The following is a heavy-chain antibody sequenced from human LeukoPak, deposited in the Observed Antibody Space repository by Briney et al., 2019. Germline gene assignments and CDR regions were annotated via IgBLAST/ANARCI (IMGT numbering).Heavy chain of an antibody. CDR3: ARGVGYCSSTSCYTGEFDY. D-gene: IGHD2-2*02. CDR1: GFTFSSYA. CDR2: ISYDGSNK. Sequence: PGGSLTLSCAASGFTFSSYAMHWVRQTPGKGLEWVAVISYDGSNKYYADAVKGRFTISRDNSKNTLYLQMNSLRAEDTAVYYCARGVGYCSSTSCYTGEFDYWGQGTLVTVSS. V-gene: IGHV3-30*01. J-gene: IGHJ4*02.